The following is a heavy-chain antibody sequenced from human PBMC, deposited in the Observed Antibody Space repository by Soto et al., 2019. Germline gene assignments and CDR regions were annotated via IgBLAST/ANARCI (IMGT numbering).Heavy chain of an antibody. D-gene: IGHD3-10*01. V-gene: IGHV1-69*06. CDR1: GGTFSSYA. Sequence: QVHLVQSGAEVKKPGSSVKVSCEASGGTFSSYAISWVRQAPGQGLEWMGGIIPLFGTANYAQKFQGRVTITADKSTYTAYMELSSLRSEDTAVYYCARDLWHYYGSGTYYGSYFDYWGQGNLVTVSS. CDR2: IIPLFGTA. J-gene: IGHJ4*02. CDR3: ARDLWHYYGSGTYYGSYFDY.